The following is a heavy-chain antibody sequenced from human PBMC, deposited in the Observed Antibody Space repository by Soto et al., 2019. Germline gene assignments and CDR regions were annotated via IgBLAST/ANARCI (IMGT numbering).Heavy chain of an antibody. Sequence: EASVKVSCKASGYTFTSYYMHWVRQAPGQGLEWMGIINPSGGSTSYAQKFQGRVTMTRDTSTSTVYVELSSLRSEDTAVYYCAGDSGSGYYTSDRGWGQGTLVTVPQ. CDR1: GYTFTSYY. CDR2: INPSGGST. V-gene: IGHV1-46*03. J-gene: IGHJ4*02. D-gene: IGHD3-22*01. CDR3: AGDSGSGYYTSDRG.